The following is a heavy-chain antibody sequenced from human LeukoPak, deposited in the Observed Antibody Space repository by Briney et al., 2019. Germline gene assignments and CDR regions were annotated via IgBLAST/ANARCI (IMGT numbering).Heavy chain of an antibody. J-gene: IGHJ5*02. CDR1: GFIVSGNY. V-gene: IGHV3-53*01. Sequence: GGSLRLSCAASGFIVSGNYMSWVRQSPGKGLEWVSVIYADGSTYYADSVKGRFTISRDNSKNTVYLQMNSLRADDTAVYFCARVGISRMIRGLTWFDHWGQGTLVTVSS. CDR2: IYADGST. D-gene: IGHD3-10*01. CDR3: ARVGISRMIRGLTWFDH.